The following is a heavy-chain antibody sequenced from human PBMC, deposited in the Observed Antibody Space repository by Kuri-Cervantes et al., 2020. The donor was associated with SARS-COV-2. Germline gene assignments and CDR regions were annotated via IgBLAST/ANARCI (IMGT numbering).Heavy chain of an antibody. CDR1: GFTFSSYG. V-gene: IGHV3-33*01. CDR3: ARGYEARYSSSWYLDY. CDR2: IWYDGSNK. Sequence: GGSLRLSCAASGFTFSSYGMHWVRQAPGKGLEWVAVIWYDGSNKYYVDSVKGRFTISRDNSKNTLYLQMNSLRAEDTAVYYCARGYEARYSSSWYLDYWGQGTLVTVSS. D-gene: IGHD6-13*01. J-gene: IGHJ4*02.